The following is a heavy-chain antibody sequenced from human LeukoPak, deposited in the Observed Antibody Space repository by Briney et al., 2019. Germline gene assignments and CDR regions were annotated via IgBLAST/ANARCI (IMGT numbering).Heavy chain of an antibody. CDR2: IYSGGST. D-gene: IGHD3-3*01. CDR3: PRSGGYYSCYFDY. J-gene: IGHJ4*02. V-gene: IGHV3-53*01. CDR1: GFTVSSNY. Sequence: GGSLRLSCAASGFTVSSNYMSWVRQAPGKGLEWVSVIYSGGSTYYADSVKGRFTISRDNAKNTQYLQKNSLRADDTAVHYRPRSGGYYSCYFDYWGQGTLVTVSS.